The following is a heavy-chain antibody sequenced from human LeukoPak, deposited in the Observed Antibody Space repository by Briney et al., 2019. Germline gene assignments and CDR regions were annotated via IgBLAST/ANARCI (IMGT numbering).Heavy chain of an antibody. Sequence: ASVTASCKASGYTLTSYYIHWVRQAPGQGLEWMGIINPSSGSTTYAQKLQGRVTMTRDTSTSTVYMELSSLRSEDTAVYYCARDAVVTAIRNWFDPWGQGTLVTVSS. V-gene: IGHV1-46*01. CDR3: ARDAVVTAIRNWFDP. CDR2: INPSSGST. D-gene: IGHD2-21*02. J-gene: IGHJ5*02. CDR1: GYTLTSYY.